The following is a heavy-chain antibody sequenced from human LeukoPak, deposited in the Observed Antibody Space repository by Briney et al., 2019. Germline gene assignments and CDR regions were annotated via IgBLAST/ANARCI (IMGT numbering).Heavy chain of an antibody. CDR1: GFSFGDFA. D-gene: IGHD6-19*01. J-gene: IGHJ4*02. Sequence: GGSLRLSCAPSGFSFGDFAMHWVRQAPGKGLEWVALISYDGGNIYYADSVRGRFTISRDNSKNMLFLHMNSLRPEDTAVYYCARDPPFRSGWSQNLFDHWGRGTLVTVSS. CDR3: ARDPPFRSGWSQNLFDH. V-gene: IGHV3-30*04. CDR2: ISYDGGNI.